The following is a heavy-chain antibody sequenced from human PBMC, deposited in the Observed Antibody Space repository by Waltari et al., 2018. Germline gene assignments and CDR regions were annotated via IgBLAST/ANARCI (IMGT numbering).Heavy chain of an antibody. D-gene: IGHD2-2*01. J-gene: IGHJ4*02. CDR1: GFIFSCYG. CDR3: AKDHVVVVPGGMTKVFDY. CDR2: ITYDGSNK. Sequence: QVHLVESGGGVVQPGGSLRLACAASGFIFSCYGMHWVRQAPGKGLEWVAFITYDGSNKYYADSLKGRFTVSRDNSKNTLFLQMNTLRAEDTAVYYCAKDHVVVVPGGMTKVFDYWGQGTLVTVSS. V-gene: IGHV3-30*02.